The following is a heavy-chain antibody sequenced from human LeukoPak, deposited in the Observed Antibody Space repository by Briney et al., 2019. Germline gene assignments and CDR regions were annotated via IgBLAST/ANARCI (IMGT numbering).Heavy chain of an antibody. CDR2: INPNSGGT. Sequence: GASVKVSCKASGYTFTGYYMHWVRQALGQGLEWMGWINPNSGGTNYAQKFQGRVTMTRDTSISTAYMELSRLRSDDTAVYYCARERNYYDSSGYYLWGQGTLVTVSS. CDR3: ARERNYYDSSGYYL. V-gene: IGHV1-2*02. D-gene: IGHD3-22*01. J-gene: IGHJ4*02. CDR1: GYTFTGYY.